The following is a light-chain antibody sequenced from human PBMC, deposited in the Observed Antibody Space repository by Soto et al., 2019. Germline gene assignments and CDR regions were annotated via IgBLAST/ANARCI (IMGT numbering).Light chain of an antibody. J-gene: IGKJ1*01. CDR2: RAS. V-gene: IGKV3-15*01. CDR1: QTIYSN. Sequence: EIVLTQSPATLSLSPGERATLSCRAGQTIYSNVAWYQQRPGQAPRLLIYRASTRATGVPARFSGSGSGTEFTLTISGLQSEDFALYYCQQHQNLWTFGQGTKVDIK. CDR3: QQHQNLWT.